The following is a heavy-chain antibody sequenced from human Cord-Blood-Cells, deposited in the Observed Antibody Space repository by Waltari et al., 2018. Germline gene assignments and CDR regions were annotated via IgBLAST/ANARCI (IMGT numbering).Heavy chain of an antibody. CDR2: IYPGDSDT. J-gene: IGHJ3*02. CDR3: ARRAGYSSSWYAFDI. D-gene: IGHD6-13*01. CDR1: GYSFTSYW. Sequence: EVQLVQSGAEVKKPGESLKISCKGSGYSFTSYWIGWVRQMPGKGLEWMGIIYPGDSDTRYSPSFQGQVTISADKSIGTAYLQWSSLKASDTAMYYCARRAGYSSSWYAFDIWGQGTMVTVSS. V-gene: IGHV5-51*01.